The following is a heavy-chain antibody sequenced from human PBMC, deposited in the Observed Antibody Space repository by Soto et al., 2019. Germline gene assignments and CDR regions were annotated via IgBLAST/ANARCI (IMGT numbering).Heavy chain of an antibody. CDR1: GFTFGDYA. V-gene: IGHV3-49*04. Sequence: PGGSLRLSCTASGFTFGDYAMSWVRQAPGKGLEWVGFIRSEAYGGTTEYAASVKGRFAISRDDSKSIAYLQMNSLKTEDTAVYYCTRGSYYDSSGYPYWGQGTLVTVS. CDR3: TRGSYYDSSGYPY. J-gene: IGHJ4*02. D-gene: IGHD3-22*01. CDR2: IRSEAYGGTT.